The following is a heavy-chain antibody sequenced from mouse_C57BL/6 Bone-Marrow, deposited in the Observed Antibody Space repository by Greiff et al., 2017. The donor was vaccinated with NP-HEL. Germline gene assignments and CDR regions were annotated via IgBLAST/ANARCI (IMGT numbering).Heavy chain of an antibody. CDR3: ARGGGYGSSSWFAY. V-gene: IGHV5-16*01. Sequence: EVQLVESEGGLVQPGSSMKLSCTASGFTFSDYYMAWVRQVPEKGLEWVANINYDGSSTYYLDSLKSRFIISRDNAKNILYLQMSSLKSEDTATYYCARGGGYGSSSWFAYWGQGTLVTVSA. CDR1: GFTFSDYY. CDR2: INYDGSST. J-gene: IGHJ3*01. D-gene: IGHD1-1*01.